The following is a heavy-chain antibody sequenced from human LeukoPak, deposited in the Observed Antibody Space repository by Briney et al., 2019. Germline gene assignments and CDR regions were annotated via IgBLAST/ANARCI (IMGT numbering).Heavy chain of an antibody. CDR1: GGSISSSSYY. D-gene: IGHD1-26*01. J-gene: IGHJ4*02. CDR2: IYHSGST. CDR3: ARARVGGAVDY. Sequence: SETLSLTCTVSGGSISSSSYYWSWVRQPPGKGLEWIGEIYHSGSTNYNPSLKSRVTISVDKSKNQFSLKLSSVTAADTAVYYRARARVGGAVDYWGQGTLVTVSS. V-gene: IGHV4-39*07.